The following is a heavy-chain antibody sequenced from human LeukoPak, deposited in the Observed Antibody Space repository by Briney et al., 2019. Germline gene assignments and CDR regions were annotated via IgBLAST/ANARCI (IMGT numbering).Heavy chain of an antibody. V-gene: IGHV3-53*01. Sequence: PGGSLRLSCAASGFTVSSNYMSWVRQAPGKGLEWVSVIYSGGSTYYADSVKGRFTISRDNSKNTLYLQMNSLRAEDTAVYYCARGRHDSSGYYTYYYGMDVWGQGTTVTVSS. D-gene: IGHD3-22*01. CDR3: ARGRHDSSGYYTYYYGMDV. CDR2: IYSGGST. J-gene: IGHJ6*02. CDR1: GFTVSSNY.